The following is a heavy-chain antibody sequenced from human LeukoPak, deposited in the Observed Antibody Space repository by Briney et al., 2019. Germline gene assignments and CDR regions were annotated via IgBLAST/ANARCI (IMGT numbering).Heavy chain of an antibody. CDR3: VKDFGRVRGTPDS. Sequence: PGGSLRLSCAASGFIVSGDFMSWVRQAPGKGPEYVSTISGSGNGGSIYYADSVKGRFTISRDDSKSIVYLQMNGLRSEDTAVYYCVKDFGRVRGTPDSWGQGTLVTVSS. D-gene: IGHD2/OR15-2a*01. CDR1: GFIVSGDF. V-gene: IGHV3-64D*06. CDR2: ISGSGNGGSI. J-gene: IGHJ4*02.